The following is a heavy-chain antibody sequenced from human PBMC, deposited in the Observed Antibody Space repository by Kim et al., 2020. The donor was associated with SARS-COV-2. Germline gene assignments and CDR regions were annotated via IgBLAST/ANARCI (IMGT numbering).Heavy chain of an antibody. V-gene: IGHV1-18*01. D-gene: IGHD5-12*01. Sequence: NTNYAQKLQGRVTMTTDTSTSTAYMELRSLRSDDTAVYYCARAQVATIDYWGQGTLVTVSS. CDR3: ARAQVATIDY. CDR2: NT. J-gene: IGHJ4*02.